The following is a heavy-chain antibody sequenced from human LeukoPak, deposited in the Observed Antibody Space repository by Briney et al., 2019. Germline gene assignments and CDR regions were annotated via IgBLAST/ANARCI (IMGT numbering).Heavy chain of an antibody. CDR3: ARNRRSGYYRTQTLIYYYYGMDV. CDR1: GGSISSGGYY. CDR2: IYYSGST. D-gene: IGHD3-3*01. J-gene: IGHJ6*02. V-gene: IGHV4-31*03. Sequence: PSETLSLTCTVSGGSISSGGYYWSWIRQHPGKGLEWIGYIYYSGSTYYNPSLKSRVTISVDTSKNQFSLKLSSVTAADTAVYYCARNRRSGYYRTQTLIYYYYGMDVWGQGTTVTVSS.